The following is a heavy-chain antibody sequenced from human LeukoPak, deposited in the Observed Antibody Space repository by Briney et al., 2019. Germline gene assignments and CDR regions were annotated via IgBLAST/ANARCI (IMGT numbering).Heavy chain of an antibody. Sequence: ASVKVSCKASGYTFTSYDFNWVRQATGQRPEWMGWMSPNSGDTGYAQKFQDRVTMTRNTSISTAYMEMSSLRYDDTAVYYCARGPPNWGYDYWGPGTLVTVS. D-gene: IGHD7-27*01. J-gene: IGHJ4*02. V-gene: IGHV1-8*01. CDR3: ARGPPNWGYDY. CDR1: GYTFTSYD. CDR2: MSPNSGDT.